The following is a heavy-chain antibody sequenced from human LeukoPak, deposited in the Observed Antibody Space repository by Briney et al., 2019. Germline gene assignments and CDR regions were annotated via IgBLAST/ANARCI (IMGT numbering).Heavy chain of an antibody. CDR1: GFTVSTNY. J-gene: IGHJ4*02. Sequence: GSLRLSCAASGFTVSTNYMSWVRQAPGKGLEWIGSIYYSGSTYYNPSLKSRVTISVDTSKNQFSLKLSSVTAADTAVYYCARLRDGWQLVHFDYWGQGTLVTVSS. CDR2: IYYSGST. V-gene: IGHV4-39*01. D-gene: IGHD6-6*01. CDR3: ARLRDGWQLVHFDY.